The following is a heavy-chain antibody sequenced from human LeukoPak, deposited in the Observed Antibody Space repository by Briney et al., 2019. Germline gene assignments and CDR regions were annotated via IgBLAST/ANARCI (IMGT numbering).Heavy chain of an antibody. Sequence: GGSLRLSCAASGFTFDDYGMSWVRQAPGKGLEWVSGINWNGGSTGYADSVKGQFTISRDNAKNSLYLQMNSLRAEDTALYYCARCRGSGSYYNGVDYWGQGTLVTVSS. J-gene: IGHJ4*02. D-gene: IGHD3-10*01. CDR3: ARCRGSGSYYNGVDY. CDR2: INWNGGST. V-gene: IGHV3-20*04. CDR1: GFTFDDYG.